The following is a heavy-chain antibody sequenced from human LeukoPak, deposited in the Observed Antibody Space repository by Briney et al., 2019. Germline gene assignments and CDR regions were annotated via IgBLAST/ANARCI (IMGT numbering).Heavy chain of an antibody. CDR2: IYPGDSDT. J-gene: IGHJ4*02. D-gene: IGHD4-17*01. CDR3: ARQGDYEFDS. Sequence: HGESLKISCKGSGFTFTSYWIGWVRQMPGKGLEWMGIIYPGDSDTRYSPSFQGQVTISADKSVTTAYLRWSSLKASDTAMYYCARQGDYEFDSWGQGTLVTVSS. V-gene: IGHV5-51*01. CDR1: GFTFTSYW.